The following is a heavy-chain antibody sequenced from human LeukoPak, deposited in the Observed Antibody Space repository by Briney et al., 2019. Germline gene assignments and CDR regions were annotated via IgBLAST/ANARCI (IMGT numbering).Heavy chain of an antibody. CDR2: ISYNGNNE. D-gene: IGHD2-2*01. V-gene: IGHV3-30*04. Sequence: GSLILSCAASGFTFSYFAMHWVRQTPGKGLEGVAFISYNGNNEYYADSVRGRFTISRDNSENTLYLQMNSLRLEDTAVFYCARATRTSSIASPPPDYWGQGTLVTVSS. CDR3: ARATRTSSIASPPPDY. J-gene: IGHJ4*02. CDR1: GFTFSYFA.